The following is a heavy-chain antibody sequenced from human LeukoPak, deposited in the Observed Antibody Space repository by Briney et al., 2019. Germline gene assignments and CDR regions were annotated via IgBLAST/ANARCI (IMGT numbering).Heavy chain of an antibody. J-gene: IGHJ4*02. CDR2: ISAYNGNT. D-gene: IGHD6-13*01. CDR1: GYTFTSYG. CDR3: ARVGVIAAAGTHFDY. Sequence: GASVKVSCKASGYTFTSYGISWVRQAPGQGLEWMGWISAYNGNTNYAQKLQGRVTMTTDTSTSTAYMELRSLRSDDTAVYYCARVGVIAAAGTHFDYWGQGTLVTVSS. V-gene: IGHV1-18*01.